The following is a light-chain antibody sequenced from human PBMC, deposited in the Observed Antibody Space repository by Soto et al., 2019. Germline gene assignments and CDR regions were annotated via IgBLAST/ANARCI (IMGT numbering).Light chain of an antibody. CDR1: SSDVGSYNL. Sequence: QSALTQPASLSGSPVQSITISCTGTSSDVGSYNLVSWYQQHPGKAPKLMIYEGSKRPSGVSNRFSGSKSVNTASLTISGLQAEDEADYYCCSYAGSRTYVFGTGTKLTVL. J-gene: IGLJ1*01. CDR2: EGS. V-gene: IGLV2-23*01. CDR3: CSYAGSRTYV.